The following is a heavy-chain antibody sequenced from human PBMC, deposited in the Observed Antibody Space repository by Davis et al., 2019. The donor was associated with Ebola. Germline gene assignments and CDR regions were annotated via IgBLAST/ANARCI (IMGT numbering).Heavy chain of an antibody. V-gene: IGHV4-30-4*01. CDR2: IYYTGNT. D-gene: IGHD6-19*01. CDR3: AREIAVAGTWGTNWFDP. CDR1: GGSIGFGDYY. J-gene: IGHJ5*02. Sequence: SETLSLTCTVSGGSIGFGDYYWSWIRQPPGKGLEWIGYIYYTGNTFYNPSLKSRVTISVDTSKNQFSLKLSSVTAADTAVYYCAREIAVAGTWGTNWFDPWGQGTLVTVSS.